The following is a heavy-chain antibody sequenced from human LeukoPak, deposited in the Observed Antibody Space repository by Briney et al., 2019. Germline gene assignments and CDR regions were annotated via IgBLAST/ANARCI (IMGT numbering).Heavy chain of an antibody. CDR2: ISYDGSNK. CDR1: GFTFSNYG. J-gene: IGHJ4*02. D-gene: IGHD2-15*01. Sequence: GRSLRLSCVASGFTFSNYGMHWVRQAPGKGLEWVAVISYDGSNKYYADSVKGRFTISRDNSKNTLYLQTNSLRAEDTAVYYCARDQLPGLVVVAAYFDYWGQGTLVTVSS. CDR3: ARDQLPGLVVVAAYFDY. V-gene: IGHV3-30*03.